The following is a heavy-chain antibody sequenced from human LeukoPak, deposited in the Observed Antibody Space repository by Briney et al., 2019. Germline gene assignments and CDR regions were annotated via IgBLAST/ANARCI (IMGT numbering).Heavy chain of an antibody. CDR3: ARSDGYGLVGI. J-gene: IGHJ3*02. CDR1: GGSISSSSYY. CDR2: IYYSGST. D-gene: IGHD3-10*01. V-gene: IGHV4-39*01. Sequence: SETLSLTCTVSGGSISSSSYYWGWIRQPPGKGLEWIGSIYYSGSTFYYPSLKSRVTISVDTSKNQFSLKLSSVTAADTAVYYCARSDGYGLVGIWGQGTMVTVSS.